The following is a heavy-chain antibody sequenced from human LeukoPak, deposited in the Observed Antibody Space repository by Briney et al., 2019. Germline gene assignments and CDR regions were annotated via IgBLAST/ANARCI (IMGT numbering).Heavy chain of an antibody. D-gene: IGHD3-22*01. CDR3: ARVYDSVPYYYRRFDP. Sequence: SVKVSCKASGGTFSSYVINWVRQAPGQGLEWTGGIMPISGTANHAQKFQGRVTITADKSTSTAYMELSSLRSEDTAVYYCARVYDSVPYYYRRFDPWGQGTLVTVSS. CDR1: GGTFSSYV. V-gene: IGHV1-69*06. CDR2: IMPISGTA. J-gene: IGHJ5*02.